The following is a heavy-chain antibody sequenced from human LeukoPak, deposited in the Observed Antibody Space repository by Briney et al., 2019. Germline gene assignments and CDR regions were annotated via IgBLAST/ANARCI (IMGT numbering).Heavy chain of an antibody. D-gene: IGHD3-22*01. Sequence: GGSLRLSCAASGFTFDDYAMHRVRQAPGKGLEWVSGISWNSGSIGYAVSVKGRFTISRDNAKNSLYLQMNSLRTEDTALYYCVKDYDSSGYYPDYWGQGTLVTVSS. CDR3: VKDYDSSGYYPDY. CDR2: ISWNSGSI. V-gene: IGHV3-9*01. CDR1: GFTFDDYA. J-gene: IGHJ4*02.